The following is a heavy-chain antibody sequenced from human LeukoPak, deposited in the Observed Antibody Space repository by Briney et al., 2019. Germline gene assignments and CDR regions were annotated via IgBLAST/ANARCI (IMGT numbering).Heavy chain of an antibody. J-gene: IGHJ5*02. V-gene: IGHV4-59*01. D-gene: IGHD5-18*01. Sequence: SETLSLTCTVSGGSISSYYWSWIRQPPGKGLEWSGYIYYSGSTNYNPSLKSRVTISVDTSKNQFSLKLSSVTAADTAVYYCARTRIQLWANWFDPWGQGTLVTVSS. CDR2: IYYSGST. CDR1: GGSISSYY. CDR3: ARTRIQLWANWFDP.